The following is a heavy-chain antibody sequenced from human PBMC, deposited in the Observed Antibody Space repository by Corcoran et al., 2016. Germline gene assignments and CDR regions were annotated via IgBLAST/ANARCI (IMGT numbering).Heavy chain of an antibody. CDR2: INHSGSA. Sequence: QQQQWGAGLLKPSETLSLTCAVYGGSLRDYYWSWIRQPPGKGPEWIGEINHSGSANNNPSLKSRVTISLDAARNQVSLKLNSVTAADTAVYYCARGAKNLGGVTRRPGHFDLWGRGTLVTVSS. J-gene: IGHJ2*01. CDR3: ARGAKNLGGVTRRPGHFDL. D-gene: IGHD1-26*01. CDR1: GGSLRDYY. V-gene: IGHV4-34*01.